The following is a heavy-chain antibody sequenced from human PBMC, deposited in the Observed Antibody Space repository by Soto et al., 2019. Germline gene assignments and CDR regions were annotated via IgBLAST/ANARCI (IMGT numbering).Heavy chain of an antibody. CDR2: ISSSSSYI. Sequence: GSLRLSCAASGFTFSSYSMNWVRQAPGKGLEWVSSISSSSSYIYYADSVKGRFTISRDNAKNSLYLQMNSLRAEDTAVYYCARDPPIAVADKFDYWGQGTLVTVSS. D-gene: IGHD6-19*01. CDR1: GFTFSSYS. J-gene: IGHJ4*02. CDR3: ARDPPIAVADKFDY. V-gene: IGHV3-21*01.